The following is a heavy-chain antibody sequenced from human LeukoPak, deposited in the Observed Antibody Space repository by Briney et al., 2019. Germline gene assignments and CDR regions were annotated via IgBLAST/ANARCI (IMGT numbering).Heavy chain of an antibody. D-gene: IGHD6-13*01. CDR1: GFTLSSFW. CDR3: ARIASHSSSWYDGGY. J-gene: IGHJ4*02. V-gene: IGHV3-74*01. CDR2: INSDGSST. Sequence: GGSLRLSCAASGFTLSSFWMHWVRQAPGKGLVWVSRINSDGSSTTYADSVKGRFTISRDNAKNTLYLQMNSLRAEDTGVYCCARIASHSSSWYDGGYWGQGTLVTVSS.